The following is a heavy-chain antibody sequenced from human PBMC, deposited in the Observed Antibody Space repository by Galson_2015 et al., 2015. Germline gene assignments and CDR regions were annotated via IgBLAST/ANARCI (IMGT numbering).Heavy chain of an antibody. V-gene: IGHV3-53*01. J-gene: IGHJ3*02. CDR1: GFTVSSNY. CDR2: IYSGGST. D-gene: IGHD1-26*01. CDR3: ARSSFHAFDI. Sequence: SLRLSCAASGFTVSSNYMSWVRQAPGKGLEWVSVIYSGGSTYYADSVKGRFTTSRDNTKNTLYLQMNSLRAEDTAVYYCARSSFHAFDIWGQGTMVTVSS.